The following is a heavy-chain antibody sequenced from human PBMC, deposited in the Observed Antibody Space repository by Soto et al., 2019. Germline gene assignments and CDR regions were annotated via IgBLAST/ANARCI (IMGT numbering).Heavy chain of an antibody. CDR3: ARRPYDSSGYYYAWFDP. Sequence: PGESLKISCKGSGYSFTSYWISWVRQMPGKGLEWMGRIDPSDSYTNYSPSFQGHVTISADKSISTAYLQWSSLKASDTVMYYCARRPYDSSGYYYAWFDPWGQGTLVTVSS. CDR1: GYSFTSYW. D-gene: IGHD3-22*01. CDR2: IDPSDSYT. V-gene: IGHV5-10-1*01. J-gene: IGHJ5*02.